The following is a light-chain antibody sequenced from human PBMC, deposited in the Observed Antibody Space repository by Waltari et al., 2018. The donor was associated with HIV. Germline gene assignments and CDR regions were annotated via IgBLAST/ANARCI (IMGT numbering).Light chain of an antibody. CDR3: QQYGSSPLT. Sequence: ESVVTHSPGTLSVSPGEGATLPYIASQSVSSSYLAWYQQKPGQAPRLLLYGASSRATGIPDRFSGSGSGTDFTLTISRLEPEDFAVYYCQQYGSSPLTFGGGTTVEIK. CDR2: GAS. CDR1: QSVSSSY. V-gene: IGKV3-20*01. J-gene: IGKJ4*01.